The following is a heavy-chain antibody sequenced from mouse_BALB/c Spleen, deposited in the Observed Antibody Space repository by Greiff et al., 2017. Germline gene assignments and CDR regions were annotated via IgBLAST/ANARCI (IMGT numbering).Heavy chain of an antibody. J-gene: IGHJ3*01. CDR2: ISSGGSYT. CDR3: ARGGYRTWFAY. CDR1: GFTFSSYA. Sequence: DVQLVESGGGLVKPGGSLKLSCAASGFTFSSYAMSWVRQSPEKRLEWVAEISSGGSYTYYPDTVTGRFTISRDNAKNTLYLEMSSLRSEDTAMYYCARGGYRTWFAYWGQGTLVTVAA. V-gene: IGHV5-9-4*01. D-gene: IGHD2-12*01.